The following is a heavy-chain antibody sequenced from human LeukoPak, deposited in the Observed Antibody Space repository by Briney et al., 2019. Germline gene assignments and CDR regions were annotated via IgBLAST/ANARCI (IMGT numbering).Heavy chain of an antibody. V-gene: IGHV4-4*07. CDR1: GGSISNYY. CDR3: ARALGVLSRYYFYMDV. D-gene: IGHD4/OR15-4a*01. J-gene: IGHJ6*03. Sequence: SETLSLTCTVSGGSISNYYWSWIRQPAGKGLGWIGRIHTSGGTNYYPSLKSRVTISLDTSKNQFSLNLASVTAADTAVYYCARALGVLSRYYFYMDVWGKGTTVTVSS. CDR2: IHTSGGT.